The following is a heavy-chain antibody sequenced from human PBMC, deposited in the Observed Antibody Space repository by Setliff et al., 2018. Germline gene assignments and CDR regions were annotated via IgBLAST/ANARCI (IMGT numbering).Heavy chain of an antibody. J-gene: IGHJ5*02. Sequence: SETLSLTCSAYGGTFSDYYWTWIRQSPGKGLEWIGEINHSGTTNYNPSLKSRVTISVDTSKNQFSLTMSSVSAADAAVYYCARGRNVAARLLDTWGQGSRVTVPQ. CDR3: ARGRNVAARLLDT. D-gene: IGHD6-6*01. CDR1: GGTFSDYY. CDR2: INHSGTT. V-gene: IGHV4-34*01.